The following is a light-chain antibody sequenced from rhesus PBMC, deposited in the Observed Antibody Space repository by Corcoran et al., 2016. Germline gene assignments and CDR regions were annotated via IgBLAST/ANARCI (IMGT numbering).Light chain of an antibody. J-gene: IGKJ3*01. Sequence: EIVLTQSPATLSLSPGERATLSCRASQSVSSSLAWYQQKPEQAPRRLIYGASSRATGIPDRFSGSGSGTDFTLTISSLEPEDFAVYYCQQYSNWPFTFGPGTKLDIK. CDR3: QQYSNWPFT. CDR1: QSVSSS. CDR2: GAS. V-gene: IGKV3-42*03.